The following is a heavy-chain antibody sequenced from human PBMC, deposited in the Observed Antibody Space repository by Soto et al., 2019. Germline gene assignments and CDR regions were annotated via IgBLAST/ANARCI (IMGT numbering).Heavy chain of an antibody. CDR3: VREGDCSGGSCSIFDY. V-gene: IGHV3-30-3*01. J-gene: IGHJ4*02. CDR2: ISYDGSNK. D-gene: IGHD2-15*01. CDR1: GFAFSHYP. Sequence: QVQLVESGGGVVQPGKSLRLSCAASGFAFSHYPVHWVRQAPGKGLEWVAAISYDGSNKYYEDSVKGRFTIFRDNSKNTLYLQMNSLRDEDTAVYYCVREGDCSGGSCSIFDYWGQGTLVTVSS.